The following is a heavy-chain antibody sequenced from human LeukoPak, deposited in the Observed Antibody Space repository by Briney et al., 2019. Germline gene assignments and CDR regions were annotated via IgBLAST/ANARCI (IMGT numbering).Heavy chain of an antibody. D-gene: IGHD1-26*01. CDR3: TRPGATRGNDY. CDR2: ISSSGSTI. Sequence: GGSLRLSCAASGFTLSSYEMNWVRQAPGKGLEWVSYISSSGSTIYYADSVKGRFTISRDNAKNSLYLQMNSLKTEDTAVYYCTRPGATRGNDYWGQGTLVTVSS. J-gene: IGHJ4*02. V-gene: IGHV3-48*03. CDR1: GFTLSSYE.